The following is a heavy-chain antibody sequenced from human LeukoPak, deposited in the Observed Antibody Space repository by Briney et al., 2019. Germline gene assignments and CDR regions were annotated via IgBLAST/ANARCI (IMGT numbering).Heavy chain of an antibody. Sequence: SVTVSCKASGFTFTSSAVQWVRQARGQRLEWIGWIVVGSGNTNYAQKFQERVTITRDMSTSTAYMELSSLRSEDTAVYYCAAAYYYDSSGYYGGDYWGQGTLVTVSS. CDR1: GFTFTSSA. V-gene: IGHV1-58*01. CDR3: AAAYYYDSSGYYGGDY. J-gene: IGHJ4*02. CDR2: IVVGSGNT. D-gene: IGHD3-22*01.